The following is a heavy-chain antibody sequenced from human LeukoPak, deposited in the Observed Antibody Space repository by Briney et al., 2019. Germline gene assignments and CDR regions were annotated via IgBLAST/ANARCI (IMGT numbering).Heavy chain of an antibody. Sequence: SETLSLTCTVSGGSISSSSYYWGWIRQPPGKGPEWIGSIYYSGSTYYNPSLKSRVTISVDTSKNQFSLKLSSVTAADTAVYYCASKYYYDSSGYYPFDYWGQGTLVTVSS. V-gene: IGHV4-39*01. J-gene: IGHJ4*02. CDR3: ASKYYYDSSGYYPFDY. CDR2: IYYSGST. CDR1: GGSISSSSYY. D-gene: IGHD3-22*01.